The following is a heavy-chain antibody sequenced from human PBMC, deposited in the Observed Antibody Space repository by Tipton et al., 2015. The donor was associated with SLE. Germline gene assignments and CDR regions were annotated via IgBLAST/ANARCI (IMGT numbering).Heavy chain of an antibody. D-gene: IGHD5-12*01. J-gene: IGHJ4*02. V-gene: IGHV4-39*07. CDR3: ARRHYSGPFDS. CDR1: DGSIRSTNYY. CDR2: IFYTGST. Sequence: TLSLTRTVSDGSIRSTNYYWGWIRQPPGKGLEWIGSIFYTGSTYYNPSLKSRVSFSIDTSKHQFSLKLNSVTAADTAVYYCARRHYSGPFDSWGQGTLVTVS.